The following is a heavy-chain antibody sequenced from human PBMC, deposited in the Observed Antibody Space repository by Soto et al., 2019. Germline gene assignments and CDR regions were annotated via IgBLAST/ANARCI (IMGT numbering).Heavy chain of an antibody. Sequence: GASVKVSCKVSGYTLTELSMHWVRQAPGKGLEWMGGFDPEDGETIYAQKFQGRVTMTEDTSTDTAYMELSSLRSEDTAVYYCATVQNYSYDSSGYYLDYWGQGTLVTVSS. CDR1: GYTLTELS. CDR3: ATVQNYSYDSSGYYLDY. J-gene: IGHJ4*02. D-gene: IGHD3-22*01. V-gene: IGHV1-24*01. CDR2: FDPEDGET.